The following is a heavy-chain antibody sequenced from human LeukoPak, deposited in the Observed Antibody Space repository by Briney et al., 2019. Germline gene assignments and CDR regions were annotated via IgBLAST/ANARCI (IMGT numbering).Heavy chain of an antibody. CDR2: IIPIFGTA. J-gene: IGHJ4*02. CDR3: ASGYDSSGATDY. CDR1: GGTFSSYA. D-gene: IGHD3-22*01. V-gene: IGHV1-69*05. Sequence: SVKVSCKASGGTFSSYAISWVRQAPGQGLEWMGRIIPIFGTAIYAQKFQGRVTITTDESTSTAYMELSSLRSEDTAVYYCASGYDSSGATDYWGQGTLVTVSS.